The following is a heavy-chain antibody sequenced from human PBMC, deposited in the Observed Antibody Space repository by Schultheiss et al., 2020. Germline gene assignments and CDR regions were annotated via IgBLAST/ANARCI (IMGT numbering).Heavy chain of an antibody. CDR1: GGSISSADYY. V-gene: IGHV4-39*01. Sequence: SETLSLTCTVSGGSISSADYYWSWIRQPPGKGLEWIGSIYYSGSTYYTPSLGSRATISTDTSKNQFSLKMTSVTAADTAVYYCVRRQTDSGGYWFPDYWGQGTLVTVSS. CDR3: VRRQTDSGGYWFPDY. D-gene: IGHD3-22*01. J-gene: IGHJ4*02. CDR2: IYYSGST.